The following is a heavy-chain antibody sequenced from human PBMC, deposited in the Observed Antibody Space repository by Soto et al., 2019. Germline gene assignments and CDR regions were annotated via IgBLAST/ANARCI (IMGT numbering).Heavy chain of an antibody. J-gene: IGHJ4*02. D-gene: IGHD2-21*01. Sequence: GGSLRLSCAASGFTFRNYAMHWVRQAPGKGLEWLSHISPKSTYRNYADSVKGRFTISRDNTKSSLFLQMNSLGVEDTAVYYCARGGGGGLFEHWGQGVLVTVSS. CDR1: GFTFRNYA. CDR3: ARGGGGGLFEH. CDR2: ISPKSTYR. V-gene: IGHV3-21*05.